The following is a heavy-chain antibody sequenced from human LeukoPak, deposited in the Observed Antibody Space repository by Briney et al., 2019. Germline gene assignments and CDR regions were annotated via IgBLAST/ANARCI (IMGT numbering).Heavy chain of an antibody. CDR2: INPNSGGT. J-gene: IGHJ4*02. V-gene: IGHV1-2*02. CDR3: ARDRGWELHFDY. D-gene: IGHD1-26*01. CDR1: GYTFTGYY. Sequence: ASVKVSCKASGYTFTGYYMHWVRQAPGQELEWMGWINPNSGGTNYAQKFQGRVTMIRDTSISTAYMELSRLRSDDTAVYYCARDRGWELHFDYWGQGTLVTVSS.